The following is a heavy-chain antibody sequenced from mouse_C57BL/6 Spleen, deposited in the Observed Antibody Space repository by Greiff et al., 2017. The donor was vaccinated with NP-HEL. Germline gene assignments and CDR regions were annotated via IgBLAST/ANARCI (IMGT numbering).Heavy chain of an antibody. CDR3: ARPLYYYGSSTGYAMDY. Sequence: VQLQESGPELVKPGASVKISCKASGYAFSSSWMNWVKQRPGKGLEWIGRIYPGDGDTNYNGKFKGKATLTADKSSSTAYMQLSSLTSEDSAVYFCARPLYYYGSSTGYAMDYWGQGTSVTVSS. J-gene: IGHJ4*01. V-gene: IGHV1-82*01. CDR1: GYAFSSSW. CDR2: IYPGDGDT. D-gene: IGHD1-1*01.